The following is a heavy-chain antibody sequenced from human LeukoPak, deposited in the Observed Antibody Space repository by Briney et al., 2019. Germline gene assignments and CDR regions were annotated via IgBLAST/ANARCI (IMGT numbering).Heavy chain of an antibody. Sequence: PSETLSLTCTVSGGSLSSYYWSWIRQPPGKGLEWIGYIYYSGSTNYNPSLKSRVTISVDTSKNQFSLKLSSVTAADTAVYYCARLPTGLQNAFDIWGQGTMVTVSS. CDR3: ARLPTGLQNAFDI. CDR2: IYYSGST. D-gene: IGHD1-1*01. V-gene: IGHV4-59*01. J-gene: IGHJ3*02. CDR1: GGSLSSYY.